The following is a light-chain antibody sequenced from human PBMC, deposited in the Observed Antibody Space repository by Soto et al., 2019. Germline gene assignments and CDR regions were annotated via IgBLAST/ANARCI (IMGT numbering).Light chain of an antibody. J-gene: IGKJ1*01. CDR2: DAS. V-gene: IGKV1-5*01. Sequence: DFQMTQSPSTLSASVGDIVTITFRASQNIRSRLAWFQQKPGKAPKLLIYDASSLESGVPQRFSGSGSGTKFTLTIASLQPDDFATYYCQQYETFSGTFGPGTKVDTK. CDR1: QNIRSR. CDR3: QQYETFSGT.